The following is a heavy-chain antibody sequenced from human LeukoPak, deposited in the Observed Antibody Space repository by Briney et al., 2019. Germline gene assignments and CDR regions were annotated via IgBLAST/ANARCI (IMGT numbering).Heavy chain of an antibody. Sequence: SVKVSCKASGGTFISYAISWVRQAPGQGLEWMGGIIPIFGTANYAQKFQGRVTITADESTSTAYMELSSLRSEDTAVYYCASARDPYYYDSSGYGYFDYWGQGTLVTVSS. D-gene: IGHD3-22*01. CDR1: GGTFISYA. V-gene: IGHV1-69*13. CDR3: ASARDPYYYDSSGYGYFDY. J-gene: IGHJ4*02. CDR2: IIPIFGTA.